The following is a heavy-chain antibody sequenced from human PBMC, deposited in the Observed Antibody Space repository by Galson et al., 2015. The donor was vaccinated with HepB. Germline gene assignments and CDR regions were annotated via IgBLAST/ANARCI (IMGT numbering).Heavy chain of an antibody. CDR1: GFTFSSYG. J-gene: IGHJ4*02. V-gene: IGHV3-33*01. D-gene: IGHD4-17*01. Sequence: SLRLSCAASGFTFSSYGMHWVRQAPGKGLEWVAVIWYDGSNKYYADSVKGRFTISRDNSKNTLYLQMNSLRAEDTAVYYCARARTVISHFDYWGQGTLVTVSS. CDR3: ARARTVISHFDY. CDR2: IWYDGSNK.